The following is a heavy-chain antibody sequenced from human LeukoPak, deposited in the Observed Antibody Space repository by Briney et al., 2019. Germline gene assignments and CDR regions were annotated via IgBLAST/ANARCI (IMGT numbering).Heavy chain of an antibody. D-gene: IGHD3-3*01. J-gene: IGHJ4*02. CDR3: ARLYDFWSGYRGTPLYYFDY. CDR1: GGSISSSSYY. V-gene: IGHV4-39*01. Sequence: SETLSLTCTVSGGSISSSSYYWGWIRQPPGKGLEWIGSIYYSGSTYYNPSLKSRVTISVDTSKNQFSLKLSSVTAADTAVYYCARLYDFWSGYRGTPLYYFDYWGQGTLVTVSS. CDR2: IYYSGST.